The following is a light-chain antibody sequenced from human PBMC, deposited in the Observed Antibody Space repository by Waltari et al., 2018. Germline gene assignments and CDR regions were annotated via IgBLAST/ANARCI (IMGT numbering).Light chain of an antibody. Sequence: QSALTQPASVSGSPGQSITISCTGSSSDVGGYSLVSWYQQHPGKAPKLMIYAVTKRPSVFSHRFAGSKSGNTASLTISGLQTEDEADYYCCSYAGSTTSSVVFGTGTKVIVL. CDR2: AVT. V-gene: IGLV2-23*02. J-gene: IGLJ1*01. CDR3: CSYAGSTTSSVV. CDR1: SSDVGGYSL.